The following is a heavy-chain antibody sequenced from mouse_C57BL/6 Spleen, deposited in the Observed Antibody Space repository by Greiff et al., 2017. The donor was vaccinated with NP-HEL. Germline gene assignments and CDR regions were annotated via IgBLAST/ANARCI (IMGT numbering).Heavy chain of an antibody. V-gene: IGHV1-19*01. D-gene: IGHD2-1*01. CDR3: ARYGNYLYAMDY. CDR1: GYTFTDYY. CDR2: INPYNGGT. Sequence: EVQRVESGPVLVKPGASVKMSCKASGYTFTDYYMNWVKQSHGKSLEWIGVINPYNGGTSYNQKFKGKATLTVDKSSSTAYMELNSLTSEDSAVYYCARYGNYLYAMDYWGQGTSVTVSS. J-gene: IGHJ4*01.